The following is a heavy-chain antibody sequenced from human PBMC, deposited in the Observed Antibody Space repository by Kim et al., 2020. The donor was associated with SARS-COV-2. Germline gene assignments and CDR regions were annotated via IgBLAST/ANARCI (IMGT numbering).Heavy chain of an antibody. J-gene: IGHJ6*02. CDR2: IGTAGDT. CDR1: GFTFSSYD. CDR3: ARGGSSGATKIRHYYYYGMDV. D-gene: IGHD6-19*01. V-gene: IGHV3-13*04. Sequence: GGSLRLSCAASGFTFSSYDMHWVRQATGKGLEWVSAIGTAGDTYYPGSVKGRFTISRENAKNSLYLQMNSLRAGDTAVYYCARGGSSGATKIRHYYYYGMDVWGQGTTVTVSS.